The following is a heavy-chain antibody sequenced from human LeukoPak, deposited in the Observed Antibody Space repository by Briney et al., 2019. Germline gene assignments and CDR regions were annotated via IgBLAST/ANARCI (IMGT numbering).Heavy chain of an antibody. V-gene: IGHV3-66*02. J-gene: IGHJ3*02. D-gene: IGHD4-11*01. CDR2: IYSGGST. CDR3: AREKTTVTTTGAFDI. CDR1: GFTVSSNY. Sequence: PGGSLRLSCAASGFTVSSNYMSWVRQAPGKGLEWVSVIYSGGSTYYADSVKGRFTISRDNSKNTLYLQMNSLRAEDTAVYYCAREKTTVTTTGAFDIWGQGTMVTVSS.